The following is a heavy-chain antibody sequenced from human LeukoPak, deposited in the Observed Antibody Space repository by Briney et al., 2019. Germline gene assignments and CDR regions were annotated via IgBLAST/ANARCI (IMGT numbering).Heavy chain of an antibody. CDR3: ARDSLEWYSLHHGMDV. D-gene: IGHD3-3*01. CDR1: GFTFSSYW. J-gene: IGHJ6*02. V-gene: IGHV3-74*01. Sequence: GGSLRLSCAASGFTFSSYWMHWVRQAPGKGLVWVSRINSDGSSTSYADSVKGRFTISRDNAKNTLYLQMDSLRAEDTAVYYCARDSLEWYSLHHGMDVWGQGTTVTVS. CDR2: INSDGSST.